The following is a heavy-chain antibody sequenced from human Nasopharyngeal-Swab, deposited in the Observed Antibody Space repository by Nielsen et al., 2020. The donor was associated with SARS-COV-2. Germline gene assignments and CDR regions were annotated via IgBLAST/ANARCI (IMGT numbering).Heavy chain of an antibody. CDR3: ARDTRRGGVDY. J-gene: IGHJ4*02. Sequence: SETLSLTCTVSGGSINSYYWSWIRQPPRRGLEWIGYIYYSGSTNYNPSLKSRLTISLDTSKNQFSLKLSSVTAADSAVYYCARDTRRGGVDYWGQGTLVTVSS. CDR1: GGSINSYY. V-gene: IGHV4-59*01. CDR2: IYYSGST. D-gene: IGHD2-15*01.